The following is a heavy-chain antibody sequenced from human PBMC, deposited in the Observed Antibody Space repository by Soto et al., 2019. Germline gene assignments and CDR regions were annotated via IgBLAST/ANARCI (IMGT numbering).Heavy chain of an antibody. Sequence: GGSLRLSCAASGFTFSSYGMHWVRQAPGKGLEWVAVISYDGSNKYYADSVKGRFTISRDNSKNTLYLQMNSLRAEDTAVYYCAKFRSVYQLLIPRTYYYYYGMDVWGQGTTVTVSS. V-gene: IGHV3-30*18. CDR3: AKFRSVYQLLIPRTYYYYYGMDV. CDR2: ISYDGSNK. CDR1: GFTFSSYG. D-gene: IGHD2-2*01. J-gene: IGHJ6*02.